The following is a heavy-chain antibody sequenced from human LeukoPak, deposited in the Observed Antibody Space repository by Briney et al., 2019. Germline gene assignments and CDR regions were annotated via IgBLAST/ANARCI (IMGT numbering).Heavy chain of an antibody. D-gene: IGHD3-22*01. J-gene: IGHJ4*02. V-gene: IGHV4-39*07. Sequence: SETLSLTCTVSGGSISSSSYYWGWIRQPPGKGLEWIGSIYYSGSTYYNPSLKSRVTISVDTSKNQFSLKLSSVTAADTAVYYCARASYYDSSGFDYWGQGTLVTVSS. CDR1: GGSISSSSYY. CDR2: IYYSGST. CDR3: ARASYYDSSGFDY.